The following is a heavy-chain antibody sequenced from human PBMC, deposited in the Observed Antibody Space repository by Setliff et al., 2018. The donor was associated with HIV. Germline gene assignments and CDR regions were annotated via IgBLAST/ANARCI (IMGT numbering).Heavy chain of an antibody. CDR1: GGSISSYY. Sequence: SETLSLTCTVSGGSISSYYWSWIRQPPGKGLEWIGYIYFSGSTNYNPSLKSRVTISVDTSKNQFSLKLSSVTAADTAVYYCARAAAAAGYYYYGMDVWGQGTTVTVSS. D-gene: IGHD6-25*01. J-gene: IGHJ6*02. CDR2: IYFSGST. V-gene: IGHV4-59*01. CDR3: ARAAAAAGYYYYGMDV.